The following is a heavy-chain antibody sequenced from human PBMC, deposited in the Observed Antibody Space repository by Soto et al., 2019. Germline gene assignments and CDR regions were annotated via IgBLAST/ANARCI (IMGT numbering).Heavy chain of an antibody. V-gene: IGHV3-23*01. D-gene: IGHD3-10*01. CDR2: ISARGGTT. CDR1: GFTFSNYA. J-gene: IGHJ6*02. Sequence: EVQLLESGGDLVQPGGSLRLSCEASGFTFSNYAMSWVRQAPWKGLEWVTGISARGGTTYYVDSVKGRFTISRDNSKNTLYLQMNALRFEDRAVYYSAEDRGFGAGHGMDVWGQGTTVTVSS. CDR3: AEDRGFGAGHGMDV.